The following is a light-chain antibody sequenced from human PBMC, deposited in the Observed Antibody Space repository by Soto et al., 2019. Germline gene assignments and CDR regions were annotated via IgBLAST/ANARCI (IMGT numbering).Light chain of an antibody. J-gene: IGKJ5*01. CDR2: GAS. V-gene: IGKV3-20*01. Sequence: EVVLTQSPGTLSLSPGERATLACRASKSVSNYVARYQQKSGQPPRLLIYGASSRASGIPDRFSGSRSGTEFTLTISSLQSEDSALYYCQHYVERSPITFGQGTRLEI. CDR3: QHYVERSPIT. CDR1: KSVSNY.